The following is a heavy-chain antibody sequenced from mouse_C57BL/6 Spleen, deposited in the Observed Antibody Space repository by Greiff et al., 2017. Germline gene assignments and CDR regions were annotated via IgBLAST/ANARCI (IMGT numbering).Heavy chain of an antibody. CDR3: AGDGYDDY. J-gene: IGHJ2*01. CDR2: IYPSSGNT. D-gene: IGHD2-2*01. CDR1: GYTFTSYG. Sequence: VQLQQSGAELARPGASVKLSCKASGYTFTSYGISWVKQRTGQGLEWIGDIYPSSGNTYYNEKFKGKATLTADKSTSTAYMELRSLTSEDSAVSFCAGDGYDDYWGQGTTLTVSS. V-gene: IGHV1-81*01.